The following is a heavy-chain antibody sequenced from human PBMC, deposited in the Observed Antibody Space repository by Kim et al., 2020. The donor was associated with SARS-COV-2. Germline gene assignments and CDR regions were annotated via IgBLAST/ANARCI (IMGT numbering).Heavy chain of an antibody. V-gene: IGHV4-61*01. CDR2: IYYSGST. CDR3: ARVRDYYVSSGYHAYFDY. J-gene: IGHJ4*02. D-gene: IGHD3-22*01. Sequence: SETLSLTCTVSGGSVSSGSYYWSWIRQPPGKGLEWIGYIYYSGSTNYNPSLKSRVTISVDTSKNQFSLKLSSVTAADTAVYYCARVRDYYVSSGYHAYFDYWGQGTLVTVSS. CDR1: GGSVSSGSYY.